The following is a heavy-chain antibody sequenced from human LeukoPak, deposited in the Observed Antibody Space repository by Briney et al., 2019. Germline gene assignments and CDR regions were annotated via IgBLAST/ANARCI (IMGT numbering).Heavy chain of an antibody. J-gene: IGHJ4*02. CDR3: ARVPFYNWNPPEQYYFDY. CDR2: ISYSGST. V-gene: IGHV4-59*01. CDR1: GGSISRYY. Sequence: SETLSSNCSVAGGSISRYYWSWIRQPPAKGLDWIGYISYSGSTNYNPSLKSRVTISVVTSKNQFSLKLSSVTAADTAVYYCARVPFYNWNPPEQYYFDYWGQGTLVTVSS. D-gene: IGHD1-20*01.